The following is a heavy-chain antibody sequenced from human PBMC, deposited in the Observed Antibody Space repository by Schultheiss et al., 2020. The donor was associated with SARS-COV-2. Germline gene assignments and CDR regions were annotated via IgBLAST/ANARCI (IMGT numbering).Heavy chain of an antibody. Sequence: SETLSLTCAVSGGSISSSNWWSWVRQPPGKGLEWIGEIYHSGSTNYNPSLKSRVTISVDKSKNQFSLKLSSVTAADTAVYYCARVDRPTVTPTFDYWGQGTLVTVSS. CDR3: ARVDRPTVTPTFDY. V-gene: IGHV4-4*02. CDR2: IYHSGST. D-gene: IGHD4-17*01. CDR1: GGSISSSNW. J-gene: IGHJ4*02.